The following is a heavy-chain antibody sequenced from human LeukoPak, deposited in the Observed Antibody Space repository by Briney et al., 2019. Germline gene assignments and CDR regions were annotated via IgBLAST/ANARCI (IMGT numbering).Heavy chain of an antibody. CDR3: AILYTIFGVVSKGFDP. CDR2: MNPNSGNT. Sequence: ASVKVSCKASGYTFTSYGISWVRQAPGQGLEWMGWMNPNSGNTGYAQKFQGRVTMTRNTSISTAYMELSSLRSEDTAVYYCAILYTIFGVVSKGFDPWGQGTLVTVSS. V-gene: IGHV1-8*02. D-gene: IGHD3-3*01. CDR1: GYTFTSYG. J-gene: IGHJ5*02.